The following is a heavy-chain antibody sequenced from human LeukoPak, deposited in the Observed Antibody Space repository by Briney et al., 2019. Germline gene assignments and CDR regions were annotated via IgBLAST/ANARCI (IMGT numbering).Heavy chain of an antibody. D-gene: IGHD3-10*01. J-gene: IGHJ5*02. Sequence: PSETLSLTCTVSGGSISSSSYYWGWIRQPPGKGLEWIGSIYYSGSTYYNPSLKSRVTISVDTSKNQFSLKLSSVTAADTAVYYCARAGMVRGHNWFDPWGQGTLVTVSS. CDR3: ARAGMVRGHNWFDP. CDR1: GGSISSSSYY. CDR2: IYYSGST. V-gene: IGHV4-39*07.